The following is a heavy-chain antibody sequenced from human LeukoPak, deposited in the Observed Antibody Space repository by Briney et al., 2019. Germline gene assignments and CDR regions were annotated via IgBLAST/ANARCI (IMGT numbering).Heavy chain of an antibody. CDR3: ARELFGSGSCPDY. Sequence: PGRSLRLSCTAPGFTFSSYAIHWIRQAPGKGLEWVALVWHDGSNKYYADSVKGRFTISRDISKNTVYLQMNSLRAEDTAVYYCARELFGSGSCPDYWGQGTLVTVSS. D-gene: IGHD3-10*01. V-gene: IGHV3-33*01. CDR2: VWHDGSNK. CDR1: GFTFSSYA. J-gene: IGHJ4*02.